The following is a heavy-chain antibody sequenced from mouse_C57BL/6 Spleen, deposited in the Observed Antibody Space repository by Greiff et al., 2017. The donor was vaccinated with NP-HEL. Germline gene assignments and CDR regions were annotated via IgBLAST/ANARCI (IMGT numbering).Heavy chain of an antibody. CDR2: IYPRDGST. Sequence: QVQLQQSDAELVKPGASVKISCKASGYTFTDYTIHWMKQRPEQGLEWIGYIYPRDGSTKYNEKFKGKATLTADKYSSTAYMQLNSLTSEDSAVYFCARSAFWYGSSPFAYWGQGTLVTVSA. D-gene: IGHD1-1*01. CDR3: ARSAFWYGSSPFAY. J-gene: IGHJ3*01. V-gene: IGHV1-78*01. CDR1: GYTFTDYT.